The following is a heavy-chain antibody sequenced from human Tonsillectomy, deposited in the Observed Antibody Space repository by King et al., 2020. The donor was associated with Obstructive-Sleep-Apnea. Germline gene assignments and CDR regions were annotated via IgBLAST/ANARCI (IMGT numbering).Heavy chain of an antibody. CDR3: ASVRYSYGYLSAFDI. Sequence: QLQESGPGLVKPSETLSLTCTVSGGAISSSSYYWGWIRQPPGKGLEWIESIDYTASTYYNPFLKSRVTISVHTSKNQFSLKLSSVTAAATAVDYCASVRYSYGYLSAFDIWGQGTMVTVSS. CDR1: GGAISSSSYY. J-gene: IGHJ3*02. D-gene: IGHD5-18*01. CDR2: IDYTAST. V-gene: IGHV4-39*07.